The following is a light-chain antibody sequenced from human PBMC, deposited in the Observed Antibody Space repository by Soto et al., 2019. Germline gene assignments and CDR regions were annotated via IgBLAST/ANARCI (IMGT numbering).Light chain of an antibody. CDR3: LQDHDDSWT. J-gene: IGKJ1*01. CDR1: QGISSY. Sequence: DIQLTQSPSFLSASVGDRVTITCRASQGISSYLAWYQQKPGKAPKLLIYTASTLQSGVPSRFRGSRSGTEFTLTVSSLQPADFATYYCLQDHDDSWTFGQGTKVDIK. CDR2: TAS. V-gene: IGKV1-9*01.